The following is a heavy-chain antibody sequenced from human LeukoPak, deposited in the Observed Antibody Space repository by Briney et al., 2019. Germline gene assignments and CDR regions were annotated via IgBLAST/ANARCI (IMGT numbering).Heavy chain of an antibody. J-gene: IGHJ4*02. Sequence: SETLSLTCTVSGDSISTSSDYWGWIRQPPGKGLEWIASIYHNGVTSYNPSLNSRTTISVDTSKNQLSLKLNPVTAADTAVFYCVRQGTYTYNSNTFDYWGQGTLVTVSS. CDR2: IYHNGVT. V-gene: IGHV4-39*01. D-gene: IGHD2/OR15-2a*01. CDR3: VRQGTYTYNSNTFDY. CDR1: GDSISTSSDY.